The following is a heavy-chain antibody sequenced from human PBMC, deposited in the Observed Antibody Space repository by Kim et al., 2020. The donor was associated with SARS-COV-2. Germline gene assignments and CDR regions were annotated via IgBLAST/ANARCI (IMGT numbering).Heavy chain of an antibody. V-gene: IGHV4-39*07. Sequence: SETLSLTCTVSGGSISSSSYYWGWIRQPPGKGLEWIGNIYYSGITYYNPSLKSRVIISVDTPKNKFSLKLSSVTAADTAVYYCARLRNDAFDIWGQGTMVTVSS. D-gene: IGHD4-17*01. J-gene: IGHJ3*02. CDR3: ARLRNDAFDI. CDR1: GGSISSSSYY. CDR2: IYYSGIT.